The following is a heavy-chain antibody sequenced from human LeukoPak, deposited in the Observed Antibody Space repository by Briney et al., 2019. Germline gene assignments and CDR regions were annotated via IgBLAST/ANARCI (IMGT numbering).Heavy chain of an antibody. CDR2: MNPNSGNT. V-gene: IGHV1-8*01. CDR1: GYTFTSYD. D-gene: IGHD5-18*01. CDR3: ARSGGYSYGPDDAFDI. J-gene: IGHJ3*02. Sequence: ASVKVPCKASGYTFTSYDINWVRQATGQGLEWMGWMNPNSGNTGYAQKFQGRVTMTRNTSISTAYMELSSLRSEDTAVYYCARSGGYSYGPDDAFDIWGQGTMVTVSS.